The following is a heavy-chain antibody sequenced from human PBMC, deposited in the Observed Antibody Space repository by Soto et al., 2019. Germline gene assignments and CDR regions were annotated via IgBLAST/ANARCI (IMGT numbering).Heavy chain of an antibody. V-gene: IGHV1-2*04. J-gene: IGHJ6*02. D-gene: IGHD5-12*01. CDR1: GYTFTGYY. CDR2: INPNSGGT. CDR3: ARESGLDYYYGMDV. Sequence: ASVKVSCKASGYTFTGYYMHWVRQAPGQGLEWMGWINPNSGGTNYAQKFQGWVTMTRDTSISTAYMELSRLRSDDTAVYYCARESGLDYYYGMDVWGQGTTVTVSS.